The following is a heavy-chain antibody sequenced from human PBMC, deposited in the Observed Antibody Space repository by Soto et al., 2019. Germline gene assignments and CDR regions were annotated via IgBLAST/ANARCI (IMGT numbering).Heavy chain of an antibody. J-gene: IGHJ5*02. V-gene: IGHV3-74*01. D-gene: IGHD3-10*01. CDR1: GFTFSTFW. CDR3: ATGVRHSYNWLDP. CDR2: INSDGSKT. Sequence: EVQLVESGGTLVQPGGSLRLSCAASGFTFSTFWMHWVRQAPGKGLVWVSRINSDGSKTTYADSVKGRFTISRDNAKNTVYLELNSRRAEDTAVYYLATGVRHSYNWLDPCGQATLVTFSS.